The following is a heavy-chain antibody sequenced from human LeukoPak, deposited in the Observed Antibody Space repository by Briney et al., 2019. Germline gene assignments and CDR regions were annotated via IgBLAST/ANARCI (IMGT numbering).Heavy chain of an antibody. V-gene: IGHV3-7*03. J-gene: IGHJ6*02. CDR2: IKQDGSEK. CDR1: GFTFSSYW. Sequence: SGGSLRLSCAASGFTFSSYWMSWVRQAPGKGLEWVANIKQDGSEKYYVGSVKGRFTNSRDNAKNSLYLQMDSLSAEDTAVYYCTTLHYYGMVVWGPGTSVTVS. CDR3: TTLHYYGMVV.